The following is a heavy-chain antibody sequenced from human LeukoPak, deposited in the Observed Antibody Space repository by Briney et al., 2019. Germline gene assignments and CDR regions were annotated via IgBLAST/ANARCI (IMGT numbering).Heavy chain of an antibody. D-gene: IGHD2-21*02. CDR1: GGSITSSSYY. Sequence: PSETLSLSCNVSGGSITSSSYYWGWIRQPPGKGLEWIGSMYYSGSAYYNSSLKSRVMMSVDTSKNQFSLKLSSVAAADTAVYYCARHGREGAHCGGDCYSNYYYAMGVWGQGTTVTVSS. J-gene: IGHJ6*02. CDR2: MYYSGSA. V-gene: IGHV4-39*01. CDR3: ARHGREGAHCGGDCYSNYYYAMGV.